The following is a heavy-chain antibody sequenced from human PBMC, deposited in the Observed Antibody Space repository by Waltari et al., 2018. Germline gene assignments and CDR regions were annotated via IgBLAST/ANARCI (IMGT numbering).Heavy chain of an antibody. CDR2: IYYSGST. Sequence: QVQLQESGPGLVKPSETLSLTCTVSGGSISSYYWSWIRQPPGKGLEWIGYIYYSGSTNYNPSLKSRVTISVDTSKNQFSLKLSSVTAADTAGYYCARDITTGSGDGMDVWGQGTTVTVSS. D-gene: IGHD1-1*01. V-gene: IGHV4-59*01. CDR3: ARDITTGSGDGMDV. CDR1: GGSISSYY. J-gene: IGHJ6*02.